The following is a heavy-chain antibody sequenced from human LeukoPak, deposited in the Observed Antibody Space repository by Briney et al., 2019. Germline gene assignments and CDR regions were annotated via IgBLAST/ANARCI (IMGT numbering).Heavy chain of an antibody. CDR1: GFTFSTYD. CDR2: ISGNGGIT. J-gene: IGHJ4*02. V-gene: IGHV3-23*01. Sequence: GGSLRLSCAASGFTFSTYDMAWVRQAPGKGLEWVSIISGNGGITNYADSVKGRFTISRDNSKNTLYLQMNSLRAEDTAVYYCAKASGYNYGYPFDYWGQGTLVTVSS. CDR3: AKASGYNYGYPFDY. D-gene: IGHD5-18*01.